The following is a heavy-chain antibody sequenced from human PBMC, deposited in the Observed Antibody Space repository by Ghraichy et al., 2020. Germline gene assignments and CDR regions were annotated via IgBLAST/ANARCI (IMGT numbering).Heavy chain of an antibody. J-gene: IGHJ4*02. D-gene: IGHD5/OR15-5a*01. CDR2: IPGYGDTT. V-gene: IGHV3-23*01. CDR3: AKDLRPDGVYDVDY. Sequence: GGSLRLSCPASGFNFNTYSMNWVRQAPGHVLEWVAFIPGYGDTTYYADSVKGRFTISKDKSKNTLFLQMNNLRTEETAVYYCAKDLRPDGVYDVDYWGQGTLVTGPS. CDR1: GFNFNTYS.